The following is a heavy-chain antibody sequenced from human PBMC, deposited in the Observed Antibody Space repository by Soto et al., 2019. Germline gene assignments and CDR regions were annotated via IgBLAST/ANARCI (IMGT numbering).Heavy chain of an antibody. J-gene: IGHJ4*02. Sequence: EVQVVESGEALVQPGGSLRLSCAASGFTFRNYWMHWVRQVPGEGLVWVSSINNDGSRTWYADSVRGRIAMSRDNARNLVYLQMNSLRAEDTAVYYCGTTFEYWGQGALVTVSS. CDR2: INNDGSRT. D-gene: IGHD1-26*01. V-gene: IGHV3-74*01. CDR3: GTTFEY. CDR1: GFTFRNYW.